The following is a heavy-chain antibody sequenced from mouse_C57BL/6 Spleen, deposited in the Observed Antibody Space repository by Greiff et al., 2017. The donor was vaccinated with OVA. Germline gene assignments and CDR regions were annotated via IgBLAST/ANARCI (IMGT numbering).Heavy chain of an antibody. D-gene: IGHD1-1*01. Sequence: VKLMESGPGLVAPSQSLSITCTVSGFSLTSYGVHWVRQPPGKGLEWLVVIWSDGSTTYNSALKSRLSISKDNSKSQVFFKMNSLQTDDTAMYYCARHYYGSSYWYFDVWGTGTTVTVSS. CDR2: IWSDGST. J-gene: IGHJ1*03. V-gene: IGHV2-6-1*01. CDR1: GFSLTSYG. CDR3: ARHYYGSSYWYFDV.